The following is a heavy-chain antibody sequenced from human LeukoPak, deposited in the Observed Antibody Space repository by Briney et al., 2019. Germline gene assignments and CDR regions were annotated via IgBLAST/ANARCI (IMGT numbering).Heavy chain of an antibody. CDR2: ISGTDSGT. Sequence: GGSLRLSCAASGFTFNNYAMSWVRQAPGKRLEWVSAISGTDSGTYHADSVKGRFTISRDNSKNTLYLQMNSLRAEDTAVYYCARARITMVRGVRRTMNYGMDVWGQGTTVTVSS. J-gene: IGHJ6*02. CDR3: ARARITMVRGVRRTMNYGMDV. V-gene: IGHV3-23*01. D-gene: IGHD3-10*01. CDR1: GFTFNNYA.